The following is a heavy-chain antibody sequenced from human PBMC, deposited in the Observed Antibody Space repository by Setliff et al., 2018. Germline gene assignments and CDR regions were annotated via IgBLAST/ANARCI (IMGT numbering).Heavy chain of an antibody. CDR2: IYPGDSDT. J-gene: IGHJ4*02. D-gene: IGHD2-21*01. Sequence: GESLKISCKGSGYSFTSYWIGWVRQMPGKGLEWMGIIYPGDSDTTYSPSFRGQVTISVDKSINTAYLQWSSLKASDTAIYYCARQPRGDWQFYFDHWGQGTLVTVSS. V-gene: IGHV5-51*01. CDR1: GYSFTSYW. CDR3: ARQPRGDWQFYFDH.